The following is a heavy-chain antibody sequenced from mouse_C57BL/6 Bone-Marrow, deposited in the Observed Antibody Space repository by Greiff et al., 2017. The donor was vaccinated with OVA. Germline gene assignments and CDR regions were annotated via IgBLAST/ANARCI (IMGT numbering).Heavy chain of an antibody. V-gene: IGHV1-55*01. D-gene: IGHD1-1*01. Sequence: QVQLQQPGAELVKPGASVKMSCKASGYTFTSSWITWVKQRPGQGLEWIGDIYPGSGSTNYNEKFKSKAPLTVDTSSSTAYMQLSSLTSEDSAVYDCARMDYYGSSLDYWGQGTTLTVSS. CDR2: IYPGSGST. J-gene: IGHJ2*01. CDR3: ARMDYYGSSLDY. CDR1: GYTFTSSW.